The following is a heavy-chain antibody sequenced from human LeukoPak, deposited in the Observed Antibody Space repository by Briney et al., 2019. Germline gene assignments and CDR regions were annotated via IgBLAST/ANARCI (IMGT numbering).Heavy chain of an antibody. CDR2: IDHSGST. Sequence: GSLRLSCAASGFTLSNYGMNWVRQAPGKGLEWIGYIDHSGSTNYNPSLKSPVTISIDTSMNQFSLKLSSVTAADTAVYYCARGVGHSHVDYWGQGTLVTVSS. CDR1: GFTLSNYG. J-gene: IGHJ4*02. V-gene: IGHV4-59*01. CDR3: ARGVGHSHVDY.